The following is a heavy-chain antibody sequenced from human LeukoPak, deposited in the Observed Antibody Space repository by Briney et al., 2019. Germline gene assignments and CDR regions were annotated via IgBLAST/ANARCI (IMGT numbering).Heavy chain of an antibody. CDR2: IYPGDSDT. D-gene: IGHD1-26*01. Sequence: GESLKISCKGSGYRFTSYWIGWVRQMPGKGLEWMGIIYPGDSDTRYSPSFQGQVTISADKSISTAYLQWSSLKASDTAMYYCGGGGYKGRGGGGYFDYWGQGTLVTVSS. V-gene: IGHV5-51*01. CDR3: GGGGYKGRGGGGYFDY. J-gene: IGHJ4*02. CDR1: GYRFTSYW.